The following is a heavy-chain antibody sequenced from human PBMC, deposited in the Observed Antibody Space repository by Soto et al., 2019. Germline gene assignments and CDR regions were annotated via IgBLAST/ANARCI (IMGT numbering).Heavy chain of an antibody. CDR1: GFTLSSYG. Sequence: GXSLRLSCAASGFTLSSYGMHWFRQAPGKGLEWVAVISYDGSNKYYADSVKGRFTISRDNSKNTLYLQMNSLRAEDTAVYYCAKSSEWSSSSFRWGQGTMVTVSS. CDR3: AKSSEWSSSSFR. D-gene: IGHD6-6*01. CDR2: ISYDGSNK. V-gene: IGHV3-30*18. J-gene: IGHJ3*01.